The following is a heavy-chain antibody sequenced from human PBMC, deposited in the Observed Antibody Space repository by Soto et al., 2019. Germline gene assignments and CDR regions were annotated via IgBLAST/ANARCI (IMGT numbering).Heavy chain of an antibody. V-gene: IGHV4-59*01. D-gene: IGHD3-22*01. CDR2: VYYTGST. J-gene: IGHJ4*02. CDR3: ARGRTVRNYADDSSDYFYFFDY. CDR1: GDSISTFY. Sequence: SETLSLTCTVSGDSISTFYWGWMRQSPGKELEWIGCVYYTGSTNYNPSLKSRVTISVDRSKNQFSPKLTSANAADTAVYYCARGRTVRNYADDSSDYFYFFDYWGQGTQVTVSS.